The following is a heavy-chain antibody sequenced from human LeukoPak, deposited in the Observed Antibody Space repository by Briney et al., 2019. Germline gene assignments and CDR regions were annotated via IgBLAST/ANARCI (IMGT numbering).Heavy chain of an antibody. CDR3: ASHFDSPTEYFDS. D-gene: IGHD1-14*01. Sequence: PSETLSLTFTVTAGSVGRGDYGWSWLRQPPGKGLEWIASIYSGGMTFYSPSLKSRLTISADTSRNHFSLRLSSVTAADTALYFCASHFDSPTEYFDSWGQGSLVTVSS. CDR2: IYSGGMT. J-gene: IGHJ4*02. CDR1: AGSVGRGDYG. V-gene: IGHV4-39*02.